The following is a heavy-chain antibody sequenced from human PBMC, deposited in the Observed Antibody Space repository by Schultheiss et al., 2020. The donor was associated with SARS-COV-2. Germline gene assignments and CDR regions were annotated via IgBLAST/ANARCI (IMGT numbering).Heavy chain of an antibody. Sequence: GGSLRLSCAASGFIFSKYWMSWVRQAPGKGLEWVANIKEDGREKYNVDSVKGRFTISRDNAKNTLYVQMNSLRAEDTAVYYCARGWYSSSWFDYWGQGTLVTVSS. D-gene: IGHD6-13*01. J-gene: IGHJ4*02. CDR2: IKEDGREK. CDR3: ARGWYSSSWFDY. CDR1: GFIFSKYW. V-gene: IGHV3-7*04.